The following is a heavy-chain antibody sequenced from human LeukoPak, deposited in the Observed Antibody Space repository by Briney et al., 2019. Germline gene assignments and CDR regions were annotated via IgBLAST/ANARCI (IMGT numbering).Heavy chain of an antibody. CDR3: AGVRSGYCSSTSCPRDYYYYGMDV. V-gene: IGHV1-18*01. Sequence: GASVKVSCKASGYTFTGYGISWVRQAPGQGLEWMGWISAYNGNRNYAQKFQGRVTMTTDTSTTTAIMELRSLRSDDTAVYYCAGVRSGYCSSTSCPRDYYYYGMDVWGQGTTVTVSS. D-gene: IGHD2-2*03. CDR2: ISAYNGNR. CDR1: GYTFTGYG. J-gene: IGHJ6*02.